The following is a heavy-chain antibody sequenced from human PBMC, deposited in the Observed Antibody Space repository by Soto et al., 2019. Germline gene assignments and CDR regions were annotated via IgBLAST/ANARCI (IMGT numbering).Heavy chain of an antibody. CDR3: ARDPTYYDILTGYPFDETHDAYDF. D-gene: IGHD3-9*01. V-gene: IGHV1-69*04. CDR1: GGTFSSYT. J-gene: IGHJ3*01. Sequence: ASVKVSCKASGGTFSSYTISWVRQAPGQGLEWMGRITPILGIANYAQKFQGRVTITADKSTSTAYMELSSLRSEDTAVYYCARDPTYYDILTGYPFDETHDAYDFWGQGTMVTVSS. CDR2: ITPILGIA.